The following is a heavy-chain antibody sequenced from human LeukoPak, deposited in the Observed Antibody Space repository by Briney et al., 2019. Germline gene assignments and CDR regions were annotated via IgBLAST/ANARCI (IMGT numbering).Heavy chain of an antibody. CDR3: ARVWSSGFDYFDY. J-gene: IGHJ4*02. Sequence: GGSLRLSCAASGFTFSTYGMSWVRQAPGKGLEWVSGISGSGGSTYSADSVKGRFTISRDNAKNSLYLQMNSLRAEDTAVYYCARVWSSGFDYFDYWGQGTLVTVSS. CDR1: GFTFSTYG. V-gene: IGHV3-21*01. D-gene: IGHD6-19*01. CDR2: ISGSGGST.